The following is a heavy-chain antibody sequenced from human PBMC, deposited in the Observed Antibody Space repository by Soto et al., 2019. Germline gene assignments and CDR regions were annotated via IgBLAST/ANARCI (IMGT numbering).Heavy chain of an antibody. CDR1: GFPFSSYA. Sequence: GGSLSLSCVASGFPFSSYAMSGVRQTPGKGLEWVSGISGSGGRTYYADSVKGRFTISRDNSNNTLSLQMHILRVEDTAVYFCAKGGYYSLFDIWGQGTMVTVSS. J-gene: IGHJ3*02. V-gene: IGHV3-23*01. D-gene: IGHD3-16*01. CDR2: ISGSGGRT. CDR3: AKGGYYSLFDI.